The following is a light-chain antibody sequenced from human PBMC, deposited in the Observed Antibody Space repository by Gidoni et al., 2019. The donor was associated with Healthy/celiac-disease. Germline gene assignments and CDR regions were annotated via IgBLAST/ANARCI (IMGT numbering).Light chain of an antibody. CDR2: AAS. V-gene: IGKV1-39*01. CDR3: QQSDSTPIT. CDR1: QSISSY. Sequence: DIQMTQSPSSLSASVGDRVTITCRASQSISSYLNWYQQKPGKAPKLLIYAASSLQSGVTSRLSGSGSGTDVTLTISRLQPEDFATDYCQQSDSTPITFGGGTKVEIK. J-gene: IGKJ4*01.